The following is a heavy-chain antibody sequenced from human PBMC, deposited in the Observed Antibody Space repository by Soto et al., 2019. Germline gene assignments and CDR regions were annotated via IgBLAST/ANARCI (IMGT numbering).Heavy chain of an antibody. J-gene: IGHJ3*02. V-gene: IGHV1-69*06. Sequence: QVQLVQSVAEVKKPRSSVKVSCKDSGGTFSSYAISWVRHAPGQGLEWMGGLIPIFGTANYAQKFQGRVTITAEKSTSTAYMELSSLRSEETAVYYCARDFSDIVVVPVAPNSDAFDIWGQETMVTVSS. D-gene: IGHD2-2*01. CDR2: LIPIFGTA. CDR3: ARDFSDIVVVPVAPNSDAFDI. CDR1: GGTFSSYA.